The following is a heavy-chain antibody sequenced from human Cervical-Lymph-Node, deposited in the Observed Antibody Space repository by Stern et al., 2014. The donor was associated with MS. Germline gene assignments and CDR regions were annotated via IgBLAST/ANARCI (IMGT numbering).Heavy chain of an antibody. Sequence: MQLVQSGAEARKPGESLKISCKGSVDSFSGYWIGWVRQRPGKGLEWMGIIYPGDSDTRYSPSFQGQVHMLTDKAFNTAYLQWSSLKASDTAIYYCARRIRDGYDWDAFNIWGQGTMVTVSS. CDR1: VDSFSGYW. D-gene: IGHD5-24*01. J-gene: IGHJ3*02. V-gene: IGHV5-51*03. CDR3: ARRIRDGYDWDAFNI. CDR2: IYPGDSDT.